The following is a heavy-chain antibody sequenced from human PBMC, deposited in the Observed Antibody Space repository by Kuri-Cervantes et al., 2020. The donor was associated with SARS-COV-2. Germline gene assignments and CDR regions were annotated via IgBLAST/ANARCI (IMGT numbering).Heavy chain of an antibody. CDR2: INPNSGGT. V-gene: IGHV1-2*02. Sequence: ASVKVSCKASGYTFTGYYMHWVRQAPGQGLEWMGWINPNSGGTNYAQKFQGRVTMTRDTSISTAYMELSRLRSDGTAVYYCAKAYSSGCVWFDPWGQGTLVTVSS. CDR3: AKAYSSGCVWFDP. D-gene: IGHD6-19*01. CDR1: GYTFTGYY. J-gene: IGHJ5*02.